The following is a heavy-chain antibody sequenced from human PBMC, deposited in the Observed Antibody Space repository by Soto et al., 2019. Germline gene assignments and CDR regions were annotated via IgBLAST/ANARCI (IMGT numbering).Heavy chain of an antibody. CDR1: GGSISSGGYY. J-gene: IGHJ1*01. Sequence: QVQLQESGPGLVKPSQTLSLTCTVSGGSISSGGYYWSWIRQPPAKGLEWIGYIYYSGNTYYNPSLKSQLTISLATFKNQFSLRLISVTAADTAVYYCATNGDYCASSGPIYFRLWGQGTLLTVAS. D-gene: IGHD3-22*01. CDR2: IYYSGNT. CDR3: ATNGDYCASSGPIYFRL. V-gene: IGHV4-31*01.